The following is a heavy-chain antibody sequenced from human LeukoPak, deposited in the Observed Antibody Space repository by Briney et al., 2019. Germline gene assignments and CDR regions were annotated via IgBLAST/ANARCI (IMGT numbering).Heavy chain of an antibody. D-gene: IGHD5-18*01. J-gene: IGHJ4*02. CDR2: ITTSGSI. CDR1: GFTFSSYA. V-gene: IGHV3-23*01. Sequence: GGSLRLSCAASGFTFSSYAMTWVRQAPGQGLEWVSSITTSGSIYYADSVKGRFTVSRDNSKTTLYLQMSSLRAEDTAVYYCANGLWLQWGDYWGQGTLVTVSS. CDR3: ANGLWLQWGDY.